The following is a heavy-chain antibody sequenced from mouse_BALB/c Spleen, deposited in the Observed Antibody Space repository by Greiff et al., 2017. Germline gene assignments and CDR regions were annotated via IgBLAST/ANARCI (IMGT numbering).Heavy chain of an antibody. CDR2: SRNKANDYTT. CDR3: ARDGLSPLITTEAMDY. V-gene: IGHV7-1*02. D-gene: IGHD1-1*01. J-gene: IGHJ4*01. CDR1: GFTFSDFY. Sequence: EVMLVESGGGLVQPGGSLRLSCATSGFTFSDFYMEWVRQPPGKRLEWIAASRNKANDYTTEYSASVKGRFIVSRDTSQSILYLQMNALRAEDTAIYYCARDGLSPLITTEAMDYWGQGTSVTVSS.